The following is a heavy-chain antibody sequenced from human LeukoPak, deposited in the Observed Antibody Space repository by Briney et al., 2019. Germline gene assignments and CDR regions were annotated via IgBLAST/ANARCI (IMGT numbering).Heavy chain of an antibody. J-gene: IGHJ6*03. V-gene: IGHV3-23*01. CDR1: GFTFSSYA. Sequence: SGGSLRLSCAASGFTFSSYAMSWVRQAPGKGLEWVSAISGSGGSTYYADSVKGRFTISRDNSKNTLSLQMNSLRAEDTAVYYCAKDFQGIYYYYMDVWGKGTTVTISS. D-gene: IGHD2-15*01. CDR2: ISGSGGST. CDR3: AKDFQGIYYYYMDV.